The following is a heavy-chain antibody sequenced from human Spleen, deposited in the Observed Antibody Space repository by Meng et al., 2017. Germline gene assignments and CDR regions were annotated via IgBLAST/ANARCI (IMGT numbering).Heavy chain of an antibody. CDR1: GVSINSYY. J-gene: IGHJ3*02. CDR2: IYYSGST. V-gene: IGHV4-59*01. Sequence: SETLSLTCTVSGVSINSYYWSWIRQPPGKGLEWIGYIYYSGSTNYNPSLKSRVTMSIDTSKKQFSLNLRSVTAADTAVYYCAVGTFDIWGQGTMVTVSS. D-gene: IGHD7-27*01. CDR3: AVGTFDI.